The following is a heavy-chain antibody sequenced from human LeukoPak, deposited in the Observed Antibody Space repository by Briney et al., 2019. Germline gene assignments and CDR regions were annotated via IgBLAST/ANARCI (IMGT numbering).Heavy chain of an antibody. CDR3: ASRYSGSYYVLRDAFDI. V-gene: IGHV1-8*01. CDR2: MNPNSGNT. Sequence: ASVKVSCKASGYTFTSYDINWVRQATGQGLEWMGWMNPNSGNTGYAQKFQGRVTMTRNTSISTAYMELSSLRSEDTAVYYCASRYSGSYYVLRDAFDIWGQGTLVTVSS. D-gene: IGHD1-26*01. J-gene: IGHJ3*02. CDR1: GYTFTSYD.